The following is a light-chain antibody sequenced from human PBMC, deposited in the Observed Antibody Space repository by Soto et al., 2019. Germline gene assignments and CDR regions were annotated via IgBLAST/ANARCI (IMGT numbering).Light chain of an antibody. CDR2: DAS. CDR1: QRVADNH. Sequence: EVVLTQSPGTLSLSAGERATLSCRASQRVADNHLAWYQQKPGQAPRLLIYDASTRAAGIPDRFSGSGSGTDFTLTISRLEPEDFGVYFCHHYTRSPIFTFGPGTTVD. V-gene: IGKV3-20*01. CDR3: HHYTRSPIFT. J-gene: IGKJ3*01.